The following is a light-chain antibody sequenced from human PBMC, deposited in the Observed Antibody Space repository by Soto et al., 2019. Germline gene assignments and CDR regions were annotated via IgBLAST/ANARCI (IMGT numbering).Light chain of an antibody. CDR2: DVS. V-gene: IGLV2-11*01. J-gene: IGLJ1*01. CDR3: CSYAGSYRGV. Sequence: QSALTQPRSVSGSPGQSVTISCTGTSSDVGGYNYVSWYQQHPGKAPKLMIYDVSKRPSGVPDRFSGSKSGNTASLTISGLQAEVEADYYCCSYAGSYRGVFGTGTKVTVL. CDR1: SSDVGGYNY.